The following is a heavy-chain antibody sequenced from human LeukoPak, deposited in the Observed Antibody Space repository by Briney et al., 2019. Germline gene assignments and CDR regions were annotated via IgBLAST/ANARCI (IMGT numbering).Heavy chain of an antibody. V-gene: IGHV3-64D*09. D-gene: IGHD3-3*01. J-gene: IGHJ4*02. CDR2: ISSNAGST. Sequence: GGSLRLSCAASGLSFSTYAMIWVRQAPGKGLEYVTAISSNAGSTYYADSVKGRFTISRDNSKNTLYLQMSSLRAEDTAVYYCVKDQGFWSGSYGGDYWGQGTLVTVSS. CDR1: GLSFSTYA. CDR3: VKDQGFWSGSYGGDY.